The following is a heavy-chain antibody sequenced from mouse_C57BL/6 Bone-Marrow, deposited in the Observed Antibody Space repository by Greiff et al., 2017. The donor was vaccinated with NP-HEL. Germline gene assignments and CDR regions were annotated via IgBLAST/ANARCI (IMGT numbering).Heavy chain of an antibody. CDR2: IYPSDSET. CDR1: GYTFTSYW. D-gene: IGHD1-1*02. Sequence: QVQLQQPGAELVRPGSSVKLSCKASGYTFTSYWMDWVKQRPGQGLEWIGNIYPSDSETHYNQKFKDKATLTVDKSSSTAYMQLSSLTSEDSAVYYCARGGGYYFDYGGQGTTLTVSS. CDR3: ARGGGYYFDY. V-gene: IGHV1-61*01. J-gene: IGHJ2*01.